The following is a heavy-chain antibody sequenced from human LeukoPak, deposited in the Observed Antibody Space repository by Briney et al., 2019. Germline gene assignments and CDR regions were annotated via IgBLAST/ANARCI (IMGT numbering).Heavy chain of an antibody. Sequence: NPSETLSLTCTVSGGSIRSHYWSWIRQPPGKGLEWIGYIHYTGGTNSNPSLKSRVTISVDTSKNQVSLKLSSVTAADTAVYYCARVEWGAVGSGGGGPFYYMDVWGKGTTVTVSS. CDR1: GGSIRSHY. CDR3: ARVEWGAVGSGGGGPFYYMDV. V-gene: IGHV4-59*08. CDR2: IHYTGGT. D-gene: IGHD6-19*01. J-gene: IGHJ6*03.